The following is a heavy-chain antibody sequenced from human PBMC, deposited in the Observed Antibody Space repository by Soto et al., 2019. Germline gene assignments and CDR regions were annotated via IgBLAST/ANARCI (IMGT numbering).Heavy chain of an antibody. J-gene: IGHJ6*02. CDR1: GYTFTSYG. D-gene: IGHD1-26*01. CDR3: ASVRSYPGDRYYYYGMDV. CDR2: ISAYNGNT. V-gene: IGHV1-18*04. Sequence: QVQLVQSGAEVKKPGASVKVSCKASGYTFTSYGISWVRQAPGQGLEWMGWISAYNGNTNYAQKLQGRVTMTTDTSTSTAYMELRSLRSDDTAVYYRASVRSYPGDRYYYYGMDVWGQGTTVTVSS.